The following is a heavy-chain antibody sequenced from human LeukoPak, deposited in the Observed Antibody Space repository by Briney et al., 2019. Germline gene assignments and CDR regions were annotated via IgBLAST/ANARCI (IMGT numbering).Heavy chain of an antibody. V-gene: IGHV1-69*05. CDR3: ARGFKPVGSSGLYYFDY. CDR1: GGTFSSYA. CDR2: IIPIFGTA. Sequence: SVKVSCKASGGTFSSYAISWVRQAPGQGLEWMGGIIPIFGTANYAQKFQGRVTITTDESTSTAYMELSSLRSEDTAVYYCARGFKPVGSSGLYYFDYWGQGTLVTVSS. D-gene: IGHD3-22*01. J-gene: IGHJ4*02.